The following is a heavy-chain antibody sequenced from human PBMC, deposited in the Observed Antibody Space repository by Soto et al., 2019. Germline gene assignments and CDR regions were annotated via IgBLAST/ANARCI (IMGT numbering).Heavy chain of an antibody. CDR3: AKWNGYGDY. Sequence: EVQLLESGGGLVQPGGSLRLSCAVSGFSFSTYGVTWVRQAPGKGLEWVSGVSGGSGVTHYADSVKGRFTITGDNSKNTVYMHLNSLRVEDTAVYYCAKWNGYGDYWGQGTLVTVSS. J-gene: IGHJ4*02. CDR1: GFSFSTYG. D-gene: IGHD1-1*01. CDR2: VSGGSGVT. V-gene: IGHV3-23*01.